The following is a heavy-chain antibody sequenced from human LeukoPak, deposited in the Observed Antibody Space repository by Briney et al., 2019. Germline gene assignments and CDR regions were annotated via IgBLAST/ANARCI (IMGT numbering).Heavy chain of an antibody. CDR3: ARDGYNWADL. V-gene: IGHV3-23*01. CDR2: ISGSGGST. Sequence: GSLRLSCAASGFTFSNYAMSWVRQVPGKGLEWVSTISGSGGSTYYADSLKGRLTISRDNSKNTLSLQMNSLRVEDTALYYCARDGYNWADLWGQGTLVTVSS. J-gene: IGHJ5*02. CDR1: GFTFSNYA. D-gene: IGHD5-24*01.